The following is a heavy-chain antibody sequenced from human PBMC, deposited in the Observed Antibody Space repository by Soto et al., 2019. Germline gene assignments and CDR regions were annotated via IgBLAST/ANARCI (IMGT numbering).Heavy chain of an antibody. CDR1: GGTFSSYA. V-gene: IGHV1-69*12. D-gene: IGHD1-1*01. Sequence: QVQLVQSGAEVKKPGSSVKVSCKASGGTFSSYAISWVRQAPGQGLEWMGGIIPSFGTANYAQKFQGRVTNTADEATSTAYMELSSLISEDTAVYDCARGPSLALPGYHFDYWGQGTLVTVSS. CDR3: ARGPSLALPGYHFDY. J-gene: IGHJ4*02. CDR2: IIPSFGTA.